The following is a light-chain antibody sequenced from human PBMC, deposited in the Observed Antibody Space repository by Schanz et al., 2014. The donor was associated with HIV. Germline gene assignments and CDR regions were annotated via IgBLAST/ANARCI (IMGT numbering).Light chain of an antibody. CDR1: QSISMW. CDR2: KAS. V-gene: IGKV1-5*03. Sequence: DIQMTQSPSTLSASVGDRVTITCRASQSISMWLAWYQQKPGKAPNLLIYKASTLESGVPSRFNGSGSGTEFALTISSLQPDDFATYYCQQYNSFSSTFGQGTKLEIK. CDR3: QQYNSFSST. J-gene: IGKJ2*01.